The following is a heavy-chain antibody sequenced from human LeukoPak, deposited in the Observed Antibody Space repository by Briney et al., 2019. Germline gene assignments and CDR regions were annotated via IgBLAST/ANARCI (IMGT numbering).Heavy chain of an antibody. D-gene: IGHD3-9*01. V-gene: IGHV3-30-3*01. CDR2: ISYDGSNK. CDR1: GFTFSSYA. CDR3: ARGGDILTGDY. Sequence: GGSLRLSCAASGFTFSSYAMHWVRQAPGKGLEWVAVISYDGSNKYYADSVKGRFTISRDNSKNTLYLQMNSLRAEDTAVYYCARGGDILTGDYWGQGTLVTVSS. J-gene: IGHJ4*02.